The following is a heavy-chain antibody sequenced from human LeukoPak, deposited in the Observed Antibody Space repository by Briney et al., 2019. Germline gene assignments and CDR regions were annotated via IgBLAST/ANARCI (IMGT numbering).Heavy chain of an antibody. CDR1: GFTFGDYA. J-gene: IGHJ6*03. CDR2: IGSKAYGGTT. Sequence: PGGSLRLSCTASGFTFGDYAMSWFRLAPGKGLEWGGFIGSKAYGGTTEYAASVKGRFTISRDDSKSIAYLQMNSLKTEDTAVYYCTRDLRGYSYGYYYYYYYMDVWGKGTTVTVSS. V-gene: IGHV3-49*03. D-gene: IGHD5-18*01. CDR3: TRDLRGYSYGYYYYYYYMDV.